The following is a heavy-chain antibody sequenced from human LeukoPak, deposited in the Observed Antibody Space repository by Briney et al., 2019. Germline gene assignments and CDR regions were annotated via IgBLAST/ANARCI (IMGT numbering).Heavy chain of an antibody. J-gene: IGHJ4*02. Sequence: GGSLRLSCAVSGFTVSSNYMSWVRQAPGKGLEWVSVIYSGGSTCYADSVKGRFTISRDNSKDTLYLQMNSLRAEDTAVYYCAQVPPLGNWGQGTLVTVSS. CDR2: IYSGGST. D-gene: IGHD7-27*01. CDR3: AQVPPLGN. CDR1: GFTVSSNY. V-gene: IGHV3-66*01.